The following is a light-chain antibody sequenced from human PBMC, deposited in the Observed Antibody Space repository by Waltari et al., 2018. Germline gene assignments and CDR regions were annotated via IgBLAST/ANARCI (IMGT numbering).Light chain of an antibody. J-gene: IGLJ3*02. CDR3: CSYGGTTNWM. CDR2: EVS. Sequence: QSGLTQPASVSGSPGQSITISCPAASSDTGSYALFSWYLLLPVKAPKLLISEVSQRPSGVSTRFSGSKSGNTASLTISGLQAEDEADYYCCSYGGTTNWMFGGGTRLTV. CDR1: SSDTGSYAL. V-gene: IGLV2-23*02.